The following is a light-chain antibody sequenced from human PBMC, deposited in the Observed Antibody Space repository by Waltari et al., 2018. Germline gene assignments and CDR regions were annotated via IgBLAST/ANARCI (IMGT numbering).Light chain of an antibody. CDR2: QDT. CDR1: KLGAQY. CDR3: LVWDTSSYV. J-gene: IGLJ1*01. Sequence: SYVLTQPPSVSVSPGQTASIRWSGAKLGAQYVSWYPQKPGQSPVLVIFQDTKRPSWMHERFSGSTSGNTATLTISGTQPMDEADYYCLVWDTSSYVFGTGTKVTVL. V-gene: IGLV3-1*01.